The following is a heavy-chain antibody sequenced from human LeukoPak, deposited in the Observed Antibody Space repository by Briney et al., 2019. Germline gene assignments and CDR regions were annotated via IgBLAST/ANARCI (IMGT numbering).Heavy chain of an antibody. V-gene: IGHV3-30*12. D-gene: IGHD3-9*01. CDR3: ARFHDILTGYNFDY. CDR1: GFTFNSYD. CDR2: MEYDGSIK. J-gene: IGHJ4*02. Sequence: PGGSLRLSCAASGFTFNSYDMHWVRQPPGKGLEWVAFMEYDGSIKYYADSVKGRFTISRDNSKNTLYLQMDSLRAEDTAFYYCARFHDILTGYNFDYWGQGTLVTVSS.